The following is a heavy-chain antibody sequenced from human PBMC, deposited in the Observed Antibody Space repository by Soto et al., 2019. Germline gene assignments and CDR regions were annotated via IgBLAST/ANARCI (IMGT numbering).Heavy chain of an antibody. J-gene: IGHJ4*02. V-gene: IGHV3-23*01. D-gene: IGHD4-17*01. CDR2: ISGSGGST. CDR1: GFTFSSYA. Sequence: EVQLLESGGGLVQPGGSLRLSCTASGFTFSSYAMRWVRQAPGKGLEWVSAISGSGGSTYYADSVKGRFTISRDNCKNTLYLQMNSLRAEDTAVYYCAKYDDGDYVGGGLFDYWGQGSLVTVSS. CDR3: AKYDDGDYVGGGLFDY.